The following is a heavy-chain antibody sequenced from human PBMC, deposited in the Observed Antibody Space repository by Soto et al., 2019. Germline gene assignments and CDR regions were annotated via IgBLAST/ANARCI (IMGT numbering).Heavy chain of an antibody. CDR2: ISGSGGST. CDR1: GFTFSSYA. D-gene: IGHD3-10*02. V-gene: IGHV3-23*01. J-gene: IGHJ6*03. Sequence: GGSLRLSCAASGFTFSSYAMSWVRQAPGKGLEWVSAISGSGGSTYYADSVKGRFTISRDNSKNTLYLQMNSLRAEDTAVYYCASPPGCSSRYYYYYLDVWGKGTTVTVSS. CDR3: ASPPGCSSRYYYYYLDV.